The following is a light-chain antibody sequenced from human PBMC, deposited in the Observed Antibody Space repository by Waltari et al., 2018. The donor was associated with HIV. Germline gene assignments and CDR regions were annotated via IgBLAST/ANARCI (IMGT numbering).Light chain of an antibody. Sequence: SYELTQPPSVSVSPGQTARITCSGYALPKKYAYWYQQKSGQAPVLVIYEDIKRPPGIPERFSGSSSGTMATLTISGAQVEDEADYYCYSTDRSSTHNVFGGGTKLTVL. CDR2: EDI. CDR1: ALPKKY. CDR3: YSTDRSSTHNV. J-gene: IGLJ3*02. V-gene: IGLV3-10*01.